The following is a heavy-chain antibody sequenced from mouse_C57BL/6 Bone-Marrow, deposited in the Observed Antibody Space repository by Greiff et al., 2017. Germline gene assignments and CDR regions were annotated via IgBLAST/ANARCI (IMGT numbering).Heavy chain of an antibody. CDR3: AKLGSYWYFDV. Sequence: EVQLQESGGGLVKPGGSLKLSCAASGFTFSDYGMHWVRQAPEKGLEWVAYISSGSSTIYYADTVKGRFTISRDNAKNTLFLQMTSLRSEDTAMYYCAKLGSYWYFDVWGTGTTVTVSS. V-gene: IGHV5-17*01. CDR2: ISSGSSTI. D-gene: IGHD4-1*01. J-gene: IGHJ1*03. CDR1: GFTFSDYG.